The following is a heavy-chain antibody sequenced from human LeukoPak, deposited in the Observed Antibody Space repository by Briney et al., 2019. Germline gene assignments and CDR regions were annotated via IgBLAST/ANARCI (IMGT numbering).Heavy chain of an antibody. V-gene: IGHV4-4*09. CDR3: ARLDILSTGYIDW. D-gene: IGHD1-1*01. Sequence: PSETLSLTCSVSGSSIATYSWSWIRQPPGKGLEWVGYIYSTGSTHYNPSLKSRVTMSLDTSKNQFSLRLSSVTAADTAVYYCARLDILSTGYIDWWGQGTLVTVSS. J-gene: IGHJ4*02. CDR1: GSSIATYS. CDR2: IYSTGST.